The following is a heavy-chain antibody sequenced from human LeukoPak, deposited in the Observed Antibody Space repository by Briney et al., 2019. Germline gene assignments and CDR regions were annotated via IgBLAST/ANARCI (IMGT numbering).Heavy chain of an antibody. Sequence: SETLSLTCTVSGGSISSYYWSWIRQPPGKGLEWIGYIYYSGSTNYNPSLKSRVTISVDTSKNQFSLKLSSVTAADTAVYYCVRHSGSYSSACAFDIWGQGTMVTVSS. J-gene: IGHJ3*02. CDR1: GGSISSYY. CDR2: IYYSGST. V-gene: IGHV4-59*01. CDR3: VRHSGSYSSACAFDI. D-gene: IGHD1-26*01.